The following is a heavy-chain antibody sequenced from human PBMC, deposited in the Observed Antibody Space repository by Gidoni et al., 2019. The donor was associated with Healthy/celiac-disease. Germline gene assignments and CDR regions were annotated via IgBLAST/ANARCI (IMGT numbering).Heavy chain of an antibody. D-gene: IGHD3-22*01. J-gene: IGHJ4*02. CDR3: AKERTGGYDLGPFDS. Sequence: VQLLESGGGLLQPGGSLRLSCAASGFTFGTYAMSWVRQAPGKGLEWVSAISGGGSSTYFADSAKGRFTISRDNSKNTRYLQMNSLRAEDTAVYYCAKERTGGYDLGPFDSWGQGTLVTVSS. CDR1: GFTFGTYA. V-gene: IGHV3-23*01. CDR2: ISGGGSST.